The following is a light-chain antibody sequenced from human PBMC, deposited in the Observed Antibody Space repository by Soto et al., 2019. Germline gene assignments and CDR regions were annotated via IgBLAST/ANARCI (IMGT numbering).Light chain of an antibody. V-gene: IGLV2-23*01. CDR2: EGS. CDR3: CSYAGSSTLV. Sequence: QSVLTQPASVSGCPGQSIRVSWAGGSGDVGSYNLVSWYQQHPGKAPKLMIYEGSKRPSGVSNRFSGSKSGNTASLTIPGLQAEDEADYYCCSYAGSSTLVFGGGTQLTV. J-gene: IGLJ2*01. CDR1: SGDVGSYNL.